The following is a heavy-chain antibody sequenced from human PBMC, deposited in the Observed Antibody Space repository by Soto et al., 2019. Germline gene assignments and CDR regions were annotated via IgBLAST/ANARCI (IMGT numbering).Heavy chain of an antibody. V-gene: IGHV5-51*01. CDR1: GYSFTSYW. CDR3: ARFLGIAVAGTGDAFDI. J-gene: IGHJ3*02. D-gene: IGHD6-19*01. CDR2: IYPGDSDT. Sequence: GESLKISCKGSGYSFTSYWIGWVRQMPGEGLEWMGIIYPGDSDTRYSPSFQGQVTISADKSISTAYLQWSSLKASDTAMYYCARFLGIAVAGTGDAFDIWGQGTMGTV.